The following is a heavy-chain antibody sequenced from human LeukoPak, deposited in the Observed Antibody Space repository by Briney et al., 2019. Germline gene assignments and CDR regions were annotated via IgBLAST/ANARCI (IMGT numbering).Heavy chain of an antibody. CDR2: IYHSGST. J-gene: IGHJ4*02. CDR1: GYSISSGYY. Sequence: SETLSLTCTVSGYSISSGYYWGWIRQPPGKGLEWIGSIYHSGSTYYNPSLKSRVTISVDTSKTQFSLKLSSVTAADTAVYYCASFPGDSSGYYYDFDYWGQGTLVTVSS. D-gene: IGHD3-22*01. V-gene: IGHV4-38-2*02. CDR3: ASFPGDSSGYYYDFDY.